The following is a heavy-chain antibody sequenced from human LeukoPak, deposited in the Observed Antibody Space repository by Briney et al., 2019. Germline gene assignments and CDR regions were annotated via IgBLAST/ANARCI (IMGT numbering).Heavy chain of an antibody. CDR2: ISGGGDNT. Sequence: GGSLRLSCAASGFTFSSHAMSWVRQAPGKGLEWVSAISGGGDNTYYADSVKGRFTISRDNSKNTLYLQMNSLRAEDTALYCCAKLTYYDFWSGYQYFQHWGQGTLVTVSS. CDR3: AKLTYYDFWSGYQYFQH. D-gene: IGHD3-3*01. V-gene: IGHV3-23*01. J-gene: IGHJ1*01. CDR1: GFTFSSHA.